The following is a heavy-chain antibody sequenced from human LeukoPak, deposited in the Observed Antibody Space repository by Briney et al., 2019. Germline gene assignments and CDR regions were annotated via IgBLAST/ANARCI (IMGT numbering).Heavy chain of an antibody. CDR3: ARGIESYGDYGY. CDR2: MYNSGST. J-gene: IGHJ4*02. CDR1: GGSISGSY. V-gene: IGHV4-59*01. Sequence: SETLSLTCTVSGGSISGSYWSWLRQPPGKGLEWIAYMYNSGSTNYNPSLKSRVTISIHTSKNQFSLKLSSLTAADTAIYYCARGIESYGDYGYWGQGILVTVSS. D-gene: IGHD4-17*01.